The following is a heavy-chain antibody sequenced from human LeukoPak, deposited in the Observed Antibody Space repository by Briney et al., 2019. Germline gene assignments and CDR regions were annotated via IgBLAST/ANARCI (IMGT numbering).Heavy chain of an antibody. CDR1: GGSISTYY. V-gene: IGHV4-59*01. D-gene: IGHD3-22*01. J-gene: IGHJ3*02. Sequence: PSETLSLTCTVSGGSISTYYWSWIRQPPGKALEWIGYIHYSGSTNYNPSLKSRVTISVDTSKKQFSLKLSSVTAADTAVYYCAREYYYDSSGYYPPHAFDIWGQGTMVTVSS. CDR3: AREYYYDSSGYYPPHAFDI. CDR2: IHYSGST.